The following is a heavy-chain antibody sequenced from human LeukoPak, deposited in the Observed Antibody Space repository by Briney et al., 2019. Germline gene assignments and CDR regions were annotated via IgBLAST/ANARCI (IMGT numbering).Heavy chain of an antibody. CDR2: ISSSGSTI. CDR1: GFTFSDYY. D-gene: IGHD5-24*01. V-gene: IGHV3-11*01. J-gene: IGHJ4*02. CDR3: AKQDDYNYPIDS. Sequence: PGGSLRLSCAASGFTFSDYYMSWIRQAPGKGLEWVSYISSSGSTIYYADSVKGRFTISRDNAKNSLYLQMNSLRAEDTAVYYCAKQDDYNYPIDSWGQGTLVTVSS.